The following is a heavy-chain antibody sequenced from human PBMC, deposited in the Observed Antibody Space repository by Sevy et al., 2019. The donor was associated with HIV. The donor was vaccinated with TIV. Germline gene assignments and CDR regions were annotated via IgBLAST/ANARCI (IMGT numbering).Heavy chain of an antibody. CDR1: GFTFSSYS. V-gene: IGHV3-48*01. CDR2: ISSSSSTI. J-gene: IGHJ6*02. Sequence: GGCLRLSCAASGFTFSSYSMNWVRQAPGKGLEWVSYISSSSSTIYYADSVKGRFTISRDNAKNSRYLQMNSLRAEDTAVYYCASPYCGGDCHYYYYYGMDVWGQGTTVTVSS. D-gene: IGHD2-21*02. CDR3: ASPYCGGDCHYYYYYGMDV.